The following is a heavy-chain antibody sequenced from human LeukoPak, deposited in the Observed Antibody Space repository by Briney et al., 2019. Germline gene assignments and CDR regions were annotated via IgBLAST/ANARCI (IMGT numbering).Heavy chain of an antibody. D-gene: IGHD3-10*01. J-gene: IGHJ4*02. V-gene: IGHV4-39*01. CDR3: ARNSSYYNTGGFDY. Sequence: SETLTLTCTVSGASIRGSSYYWAWIRQTPGKGLEWIGSIYYSGSTHHTPSLKSRLTMSVDTSKNQFSLRVSSVTAADTAVYYCARNSSYYNTGGFDYWGQGILVTVSS. CDR1: GASIRGSSYY. CDR2: IYYSGST.